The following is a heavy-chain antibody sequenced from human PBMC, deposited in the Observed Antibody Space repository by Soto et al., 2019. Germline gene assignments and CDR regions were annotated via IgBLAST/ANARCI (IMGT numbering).Heavy chain of an antibody. J-gene: IGHJ5*02. CDR2: IYFTGST. Sequence: PSETLSLTCTVSGGAVSSGTYYWSWIRQPPGKGLEWIGHIYFTGSTNYNPSLKSRVTMLLDTSRNQFSLKLSSVTAADTAVYYCTRGPPRVQWFDPWGLGTLVTVSS. CDR3: TRGPPRVQWFDP. CDR1: GGAVSSGTYY. V-gene: IGHV4-61*01.